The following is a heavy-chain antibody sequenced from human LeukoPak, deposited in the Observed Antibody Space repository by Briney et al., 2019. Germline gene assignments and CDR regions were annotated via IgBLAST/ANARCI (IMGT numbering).Heavy chain of an antibody. CDR3: ARDRGDGYDYFWDY. CDR1: GGSISTYY. Sequence: SETLSLTCTVSGGSISTYYWSWIRQPPGKGLEWIGYIYYTGSTDYNPSLKSRVTISVDTSKNQFSLKLSSVTAADTAVYYCARDRGDGYDYFWDYWGQGTLVTVSS. V-gene: IGHV4-59*01. D-gene: IGHD5-12*01. J-gene: IGHJ4*02. CDR2: IYYTGST.